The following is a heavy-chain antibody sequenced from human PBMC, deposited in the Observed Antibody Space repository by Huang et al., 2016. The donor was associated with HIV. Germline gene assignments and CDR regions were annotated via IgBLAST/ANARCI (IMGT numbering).Heavy chain of an antibody. CDR1: GGSFSGYY. CDR2: INHSGST. J-gene: IGHJ4*02. D-gene: IGHD3-22*01. CDR3: ARILMYYNSSGYGFDY. Sequence: QVQLQQWGAGLLKPSETLSLTCAVYGGSFSGYYWSWIGQPPGKGLGWIGEINHSGSTNSNPSLKSRCTISVDTSKNQFSLKLSSVTAADTAVYYCARILMYYNSSGYGFDYWGQGTLVTVFS. V-gene: IGHV4-34*01.